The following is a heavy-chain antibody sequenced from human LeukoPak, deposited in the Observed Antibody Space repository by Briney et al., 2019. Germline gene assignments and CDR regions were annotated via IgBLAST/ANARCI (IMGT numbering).Heavy chain of an antibody. D-gene: IGHD3-3*01. CDR3: ARTDDFWSGDY. V-gene: IGHV4-30-2*01. J-gene: IGHJ4*02. Sequence: SQTLSLTCTVSGGSISSGGYYWSWIRQPPGKGLEWIGYIYHSGSTYYNPSLKSRVTISVDRSKNQFSLKLSSVTAADTAVYYCARTDDFWSGDYWGQGTLVTVSS. CDR1: GGSISSGGYY. CDR2: IYHSGST.